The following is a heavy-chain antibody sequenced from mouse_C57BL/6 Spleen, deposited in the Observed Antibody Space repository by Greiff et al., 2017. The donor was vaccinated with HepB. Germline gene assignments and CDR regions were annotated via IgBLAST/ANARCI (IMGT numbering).Heavy chain of an antibody. D-gene: IGHD1-1*01. V-gene: IGHV1-9*01. Sequence: QVQLQQSGAELMKPGASVKLSCKATGYTFTGYWIEWVKQRPGHGLEWIGELLPGSGSTNYNEKFKCKATFTADTSSNPAYMQRSSLTTEDSAIYYCARQATVVRYFDYWGQGTTLTVSS. CDR3: ARQATVVRYFDY. CDR1: GYTFTGYW. CDR2: LLPGSGST. J-gene: IGHJ2*01.